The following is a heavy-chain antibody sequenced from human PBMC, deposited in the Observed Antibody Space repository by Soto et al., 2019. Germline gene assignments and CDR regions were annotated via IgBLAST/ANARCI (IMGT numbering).Heavy chain of an antibody. CDR2: TYYRGST. D-gene: IGHD2-2*02. CDR3: SAAIPVEWFDP. Sequence: KPSETLSLTCTVSGGSISSGGSSCSSIRQTPGKGLEWIRYTYYRGSTYDDPSRKRGVTISVYASKYQFSLKLSSFTAADTAVYDCSAAIPVEWFDPGGQGTQLAVSS. J-gene: IGHJ5*02. CDR1: GGSISSGGSS. V-gene: IGHV4-31*03.